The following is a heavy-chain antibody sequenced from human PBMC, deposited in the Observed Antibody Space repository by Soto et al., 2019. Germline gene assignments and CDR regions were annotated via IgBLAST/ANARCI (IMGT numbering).Heavy chain of an antibody. V-gene: IGHV4-34*01. Sequence: QVQLQQWGAGLLKPSETLSLTCGVYGGSFSGNYWSWIRQPPGEGLEWIGEINPSGSTNYSPSRKSRATISADTSKNQFSLKLSSVIAADTAVYYCARGREGGGASWGQGTLVTVSS. CDR3: ARGREGGGAS. CDR2: INPSGST. CDR1: GGSFSGNY. D-gene: IGHD1-26*01. J-gene: IGHJ5*02.